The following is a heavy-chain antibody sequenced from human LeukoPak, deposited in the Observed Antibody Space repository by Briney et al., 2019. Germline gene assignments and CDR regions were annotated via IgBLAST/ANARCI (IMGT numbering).Heavy chain of an antibody. V-gene: IGHV3-7*01. CDR3: ATWGDYAQT. D-gene: IGHD4-17*01. J-gene: IGHJ5*02. CDR1: GFSFSNNW. CDR2: INPDGSEK. Sequence: GGSLRLSCADSGFSFSNNWMSWLRQAPGKGLEWVAHINPDGSEKYYVDSVKGRFTISRDNAKRSLSLQMNSLRVEDTAVYQCATWGDYAQTWGQGTLVTVSS.